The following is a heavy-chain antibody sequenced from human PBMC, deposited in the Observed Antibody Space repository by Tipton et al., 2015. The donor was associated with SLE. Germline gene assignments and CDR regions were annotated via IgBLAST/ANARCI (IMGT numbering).Heavy chain of an antibody. J-gene: IGHJ2*01. CDR1: GGSISSYH. D-gene: IGHD4-17*01. V-gene: IGHV4-4*07. CDR3: ARNLGYGGYAPDP. CDR2: IYTSGST. Sequence: TLSLSCTVSGGSISSYHWSWIRQPAGKGLEWIGRIYTSGSTNYNPSLKSRVTMSVDTSKNQFSLKLSSVTAADTAVYYCARNLGYGGYAPDPWGRGALVTVSS.